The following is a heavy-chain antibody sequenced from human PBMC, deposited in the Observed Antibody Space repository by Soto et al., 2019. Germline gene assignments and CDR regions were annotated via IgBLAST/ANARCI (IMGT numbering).Heavy chain of an antibody. J-gene: IGHJ4*02. CDR1: GLPHSSFA. V-gene: IGHV3-23*05. D-gene: IGHD2-21*01. CDR3: AKDTVYNDGLWLMDH. Sequence: GGSLRLSCTASGLPHSSFAMMWVRQAPGKGLERASGIYGSGRGIEYADSVKGRFTISRDNSKNTVYLQMTDLRADDTAVYYCAKDTVYNDGLWLMDHWGQGTQVTVSS. CDR2: IYGSGRGI.